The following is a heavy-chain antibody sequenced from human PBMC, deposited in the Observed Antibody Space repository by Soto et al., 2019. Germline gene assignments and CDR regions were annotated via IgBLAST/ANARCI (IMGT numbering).Heavy chain of an antibody. J-gene: IGHJ6*02. CDR2: ISAYNGNT. CDR3: ARERGIVVVPAARNYYYYGMDV. V-gene: IGHV1-18*01. CDR1: DYTFTSYG. D-gene: IGHD2-2*01. Sequence: GASVKVSCKASDYTFTSYGISWVRQAPGQGLEWMGWISAYNGNTNYAQKLQGRVTMTTDTSTSTAYMELRSLRSDDTAVYYCARERGIVVVPAARNYYYYGMDVWGQGTTVTVS.